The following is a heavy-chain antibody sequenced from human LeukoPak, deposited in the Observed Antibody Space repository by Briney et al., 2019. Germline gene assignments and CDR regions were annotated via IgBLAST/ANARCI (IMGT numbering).Heavy chain of an antibody. V-gene: IGHV3-23*01. J-gene: IGHJ4*02. CDR3: AKRGVVIRGILVIGYHQEAYHYDF. Sequence: AGSLRHFYLISGTSLTKYGMIWVGHASGKEMEWVSYISERGGSITYADSVKGRFTISRDTSLNTLYLQMNNMRAEATAVYFCAKRGVVIRGILVIGYHQEAYHYDFWGQGVLVTVSS. CDR1: GTSLTKYG. CDR2: ISERGGSI. D-gene: IGHD3-10*01.